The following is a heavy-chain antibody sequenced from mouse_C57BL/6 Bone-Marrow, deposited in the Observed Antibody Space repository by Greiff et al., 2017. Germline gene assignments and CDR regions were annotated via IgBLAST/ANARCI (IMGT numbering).Heavy chain of an antibody. D-gene: IGHD2-12*01. V-gene: IGHV3-6*01. CDR3: ARNYKGDY. J-gene: IGHJ2*01. CDR1: GYSITSGYY. CDR2: RRYDGSN. Sequence: EVQLQESGPGLVKPSPSLSLTCSVSGYSITSGYYWNLIRQFPGNIMEWMGYRRYDGSNNYNPSFTNRTSIARDTSKNQFFLKLNSVTTEDTATYYSARNYKGDYWGQGTTLTVSS.